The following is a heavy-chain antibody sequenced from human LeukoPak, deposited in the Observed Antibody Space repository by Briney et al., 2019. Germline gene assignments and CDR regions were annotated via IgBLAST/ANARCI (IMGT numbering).Heavy chain of an antibody. CDR3: AKSYNGYESKPDY. J-gene: IGHJ4*02. CDR2: ISNSGGRT. Sequence: GGSLRLSCAASGFTFSSYAMSWVRQAPGKGLEWVSSISNSGGRTFYTDSVKGRFTISRDNSKITLYLQMNSLRAEDTAVYYCAKSYNGYESKPDYWGRGTLVTVSS. CDR1: GFTFSSYA. V-gene: IGHV3-23*01. D-gene: IGHD5-12*01.